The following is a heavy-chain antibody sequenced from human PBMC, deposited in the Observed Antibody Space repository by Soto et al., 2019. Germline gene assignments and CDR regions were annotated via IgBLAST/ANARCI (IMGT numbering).Heavy chain of an antibody. Sequence: PPQKLRVPYAVYGGTLSRYYWIGIRQPPGKGLEWIGEINHSGSTNYNPSLKRRVTISVDTSKNQFSLKLSSVTAADTAVYYCARVVTGYDFWSGYYPPFGGWWFD. D-gene: IGHD3-3*01. CDR3: ARVVTGYDFWSGYYPPFGGWWFD. CDR1: GGTLSRYY. J-gene: IGHJ5*02. V-gene: IGHV4-34*01. CDR2: INHSGST.